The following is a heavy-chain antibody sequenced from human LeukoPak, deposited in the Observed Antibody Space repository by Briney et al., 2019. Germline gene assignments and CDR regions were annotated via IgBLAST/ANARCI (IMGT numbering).Heavy chain of an antibody. D-gene: IGHD6-19*01. J-gene: IGHJ4*02. Sequence: GGSLRLSCAASGFTFSSYSMNWVRQAPGKGLEWVSSISSSSSYIYYTDSVKGRFTISRDNAKNSLYLQMNSLRAEDTAVYYCARDGMALAGTSYYWGLGTLVTVSS. V-gene: IGHV3-21*06. CDR2: ISSSSSYI. CDR3: ARDGMALAGTSYY. CDR1: GFTFSSYS.